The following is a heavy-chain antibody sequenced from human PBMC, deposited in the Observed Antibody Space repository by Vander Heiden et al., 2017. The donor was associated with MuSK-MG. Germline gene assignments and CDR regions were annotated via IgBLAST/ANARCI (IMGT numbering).Heavy chain of an antibody. CDR3: AKEVLVGNLSPIDS. J-gene: IGHJ4*02. D-gene: IGHD4-4*01. V-gene: IGHV3-23*01. CDR2: VSGSGDRT. CDR1: GFPFSHDA. Sequence: EGQLLDSGGGLVQPGGSFGLSCRTPGFPFSHDALRWVRTDPGKGLEWVSGVSGSGDRTYYADSVKCRFTISRDNSKNTLYLQMNSLRAEDKALYYCAKEVLVGNLSPIDSWGQGTLVTVSS.